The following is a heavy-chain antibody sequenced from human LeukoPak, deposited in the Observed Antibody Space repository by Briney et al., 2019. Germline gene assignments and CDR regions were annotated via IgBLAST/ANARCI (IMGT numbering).Heavy chain of an antibody. V-gene: IGHV3-53*01. CDR3: AAMALEYFDL. CDR2: IKSDGRT. D-gene: IGHD5-18*01. J-gene: IGHJ2*01. CDR1: GFTVSSNS. Sequence: GGSLRLSCAASGFTVSSNSMTWVRQAPGKGLEWVSLIKSDGRTYYADSVKGRFTISRDNSKNTLYLQMNSLRAEDTAVYYCAAMALEYFDLWGRGTLVTVSS.